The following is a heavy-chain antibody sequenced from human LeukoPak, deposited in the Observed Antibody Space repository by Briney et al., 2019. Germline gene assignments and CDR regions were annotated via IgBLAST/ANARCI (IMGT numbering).Heavy chain of an antibody. V-gene: IGHV1-18*01. J-gene: IGHJ4*02. CDR2: ISAYNGDT. CDR3: ARDGGYYYGSGTFVGV. D-gene: IGHD3-10*01. CDR1: GYTFSSYG. Sequence: ASVKVSCKASGYTFSSYGISWVRQAPGQGLEWMGWISAYNGDTKYAQKVRGRVTMSTDTSTSTAYMELRSLRSDDTAVYYCARDGGYYYGSGTFVGVWGQGTLVTVSS.